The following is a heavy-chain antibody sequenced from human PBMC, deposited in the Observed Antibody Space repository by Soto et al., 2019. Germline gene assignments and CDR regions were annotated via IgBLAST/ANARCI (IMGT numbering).Heavy chain of an antibody. J-gene: IGHJ2*01. CDR3: ARKVGYYDSSGNWYFDL. D-gene: IGHD3-22*01. Sequence: PGGSLRLSCAASGFTFSNYGMHWVRQAPGKGLEWVAVIWYDGSNKYYADSVKGRFTISRDNSKNTLYLKMHSLRAEDTAVYYCARKVGYYDSSGNWYFDLWGRGTLVTVSS. V-gene: IGHV3-33*08. CDR2: IWYDGSNK. CDR1: GFTFSNYG.